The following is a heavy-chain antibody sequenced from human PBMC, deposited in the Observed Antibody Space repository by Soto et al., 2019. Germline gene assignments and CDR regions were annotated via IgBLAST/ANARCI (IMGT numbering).Heavy chain of an antibody. Sequence: SETLSLTCTVSGGSISSSSYSWGWIRQPPGKGLEWLGSIYYSGSTYYNPSLKSRVTISVDTSKNQFSLKLSSVTAADTAVYYCATQTAPFTWLHWGQGTLVTVS. V-gene: IGHV4-39*07. CDR2: IYYSGST. CDR1: GGSISSSSYS. CDR3: ATQTAPFTWLH. D-gene: IGHD2-21*02. J-gene: IGHJ4*02.